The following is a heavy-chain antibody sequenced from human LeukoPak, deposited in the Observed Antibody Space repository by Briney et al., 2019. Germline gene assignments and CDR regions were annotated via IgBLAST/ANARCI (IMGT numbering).Heavy chain of an antibody. D-gene: IGHD6-25*01. CDR3: VKEPTSYSSGWYFQH. CDR1: GFTFSSYG. CDR2: ASHDGRTS. J-gene: IGHJ1*01. Sequence: GRSLRLSCAASGFTFSSYGMHWVRQAPGKGLEWVAVASHDGRTSFYADSVKGRFTIPRDNSKNTLDLQMYSLRAEDTAVYYCVKEPTSYSSGWYFQHWGQGTLVTVSS. V-gene: IGHV3-30*18.